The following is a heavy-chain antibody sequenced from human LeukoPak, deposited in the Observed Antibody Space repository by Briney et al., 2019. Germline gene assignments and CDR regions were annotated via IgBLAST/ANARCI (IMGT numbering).Heavy chain of an antibody. CDR1: GFTFSDYA. D-gene: IGHD3-22*01. CDR3: AKDGLSYDTSAHVYYFDY. Sequence: PGGPLRLSCVASGFTFSDYAMAWVRQAPGKGLEWVSAITSGGDHTYYAGSVRGRFSISRDNSKNTLYLQMNGLTAEDTALYFCAKDGLSYDTSAHVYYFDYWGQGTLVAVSS. CDR2: ITSGGDHT. J-gene: IGHJ4*02. V-gene: IGHV3-23*01.